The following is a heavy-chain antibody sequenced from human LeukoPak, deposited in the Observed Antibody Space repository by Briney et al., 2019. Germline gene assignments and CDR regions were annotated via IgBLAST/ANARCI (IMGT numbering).Heavy chain of an antibody. CDR2: IYSGGST. CDR1: GFTVSSNY. CDR3: ARDGGYYYDSSGYPDY. Sequence: GGSLRLSCAASGFTVSSNYMSWVRQAPGKGLEWVSVIYSGGSTYYADSVKGRFTISRDNSKNTLYLQMNGLRAEDTAVYYCARDGGYYYDSSGYPDYWGQGTLVTVSS. V-gene: IGHV3-66*01. D-gene: IGHD3-22*01. J-gene: IGHJ4*02.